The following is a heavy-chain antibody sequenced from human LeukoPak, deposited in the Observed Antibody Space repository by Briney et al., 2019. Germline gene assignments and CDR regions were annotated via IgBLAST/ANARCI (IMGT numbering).Heavy chain of an antibody. J-gene: IGHJ4*02. D-gene: IGHD4-11*01. CDR3: ARVRSNSFDY. CDR1: GYTFTSYG. CDR2: ISAYNGNT. Sequence: GASVKVSCKASGYTFTSYGISWVRPAPGQGREWMGWISAYNGNTNYAQKLQGRVTMTTDTSTSTAYMELRSLRSDDRAVYYCARVRSNSFDYWGQGTLVTVSS. V-gene: IGHV1-18*01.